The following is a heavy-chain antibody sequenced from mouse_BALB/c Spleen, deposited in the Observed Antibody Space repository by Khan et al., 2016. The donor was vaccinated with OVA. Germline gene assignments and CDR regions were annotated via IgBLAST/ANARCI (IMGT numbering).Heavy chain of an antibody. J-gene: IGHJ4*01. D-gene: IGHD4-1*01. CDR1: GYSITSDYA. CDR3: ASELGRYYALDY. CDR2: ISYSGST. V-gene: IGHV3-2*02. Sequence: EVQLQESGPGLVKPSQSLSLTCTVTGYSITSDYAWNWLRQFPGNKLEWMGYISYSGSTTSHPSLTSRISTTRDTSKDQFFLQMKSVTSEDTATYYCASELGRYYALDYWGQGTSVTVSS.